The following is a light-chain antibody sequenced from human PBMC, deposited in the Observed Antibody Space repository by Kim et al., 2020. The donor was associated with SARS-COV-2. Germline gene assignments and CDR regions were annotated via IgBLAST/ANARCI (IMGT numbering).Light chain of an antibody. J-gene: IGKJ3*01. V-gene: IGKV2-30*01. CDR2: KVS. CDR3: MQGTHWPFT. Sequence: PASISCTSSQSLVYSDGNSYLNWFHQRPGQSPRRLIYKVSNRDSGVPDRFSGSGSGTDFTLQISRVEAEDVGVYYCMQGTHWPFTFGPGTKVYIK. CDR1: QSLVYSDGNSY.